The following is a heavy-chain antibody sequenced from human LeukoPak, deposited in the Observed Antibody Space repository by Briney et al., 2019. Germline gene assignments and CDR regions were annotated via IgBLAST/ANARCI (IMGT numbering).Heavy chain of an antibody. J-gene: IGHJ4*02. D-gene: IGHD2-15*01. CDR1: GYTFTNYA. CDR3: ARVGIVVVVAATPPLFDY. Sequence: ASVKVSCKASGYTFTNYAMNWVRQAPGQGLEWMGWISAYNGNTNYAQKLQGRVTMTTDTSTSTAYMELRSLRSDDTAVYYCARVGIVVVVAATPPLFDYWGQGTLVTVSS. CDR2: ISAYNGNT. V-gene: IGHV1-18*01.